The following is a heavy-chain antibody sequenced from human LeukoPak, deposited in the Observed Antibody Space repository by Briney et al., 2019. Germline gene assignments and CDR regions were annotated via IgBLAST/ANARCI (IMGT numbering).Heavy chain of an antibody. Sequence: QPGGSLRLSCAASGFTFSSYWMSWVRQAPGKGLEWVANIKQDGSEKYYVDSVKGRFTISRDNAKNSLYLQMNSLRAEDTAVYYCAREDTAMVNAFDIWGQGTMVTVSS. CDR1: GFTFSSYW. CDR2: IKQDGSEK. D-gene: IGHD5-18*01. V-gene: IGHV3-7*01. J-gene: IGHJ3*02. CDR3: AREDTAMVNAFDI.